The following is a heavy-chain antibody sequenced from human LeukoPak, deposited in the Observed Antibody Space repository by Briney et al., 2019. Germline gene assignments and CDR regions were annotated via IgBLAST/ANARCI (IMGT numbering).Heavy chain of an antibody. V-gene: IGHV3-21*01. CDR2: ISSSSSYI. CDR3: ARGGYDFWSGYSAEGNYFDY. J-gene: IGHJ4*02. CDR1: GFTFSSYS. Sequence: GGSLRLSCAASGFTFSSYSMNWVRQAPGKGLEWVSSISSSSSYIYYADSVKGRFTISRDNAKNSLYLQMNSLRAEDTAVYYCARGGYDFWSGYSAEGNYFDYWGQGTLVTVSS. D-gene: IGHD3-3*01.